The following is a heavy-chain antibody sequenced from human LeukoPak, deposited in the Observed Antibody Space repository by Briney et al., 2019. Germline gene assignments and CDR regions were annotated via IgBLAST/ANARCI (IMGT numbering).Heavy chain of an antibody. V-gene: IGHV3-7*01. Sequence: PGGSLRLSCAASGFTFSSYWMSWVRQTPGKGLEWVANIKQDGSEKHYVDSVKGRFTISRDNAKNSLYLQMNSLRAEDTAVYYCASGGDCYDSNLDLWGQGTLVTVYS. D-gene: IGHD2-21*01. CDR3: ASGGDCYDSNLDL. CDR1: GFTFSSYW. J-gene: IGHJ4*02. CDR2: IKQDGSEK.